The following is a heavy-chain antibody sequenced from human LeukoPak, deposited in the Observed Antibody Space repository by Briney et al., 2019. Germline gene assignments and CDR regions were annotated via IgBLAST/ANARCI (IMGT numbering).Heavy chain of an antibody. CDR1: GGSISSYY. CDR3: ARERLYPDYYYGMDV. J-gene: IGHJ6*02. V-gene: IGHV4-59*01. Sequence: SETLSLTCTVSGGSISSYYWSWIRQPPGKALEWIGYIYYSGSTNYNPSLKSRVTISVDTSKNQFSLKLSSVTAADTAVYYCARERLYPDYYYGMDVWGQGTTVTVSS. CDR2: IYYSGST. D-gene: IGHD3-16*01.